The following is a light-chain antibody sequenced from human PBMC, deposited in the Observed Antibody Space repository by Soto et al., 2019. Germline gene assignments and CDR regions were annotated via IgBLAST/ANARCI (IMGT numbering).Light chain of an antibody. J-gene: IGLJ1*01. CDR2: RND. Sequence: QSVLTQPSSGSGTPGQGVTISCSGSISNIGNNYVYWFQQLPGTAPKVLSNRNDQRPSGVPDRFSGSKSGTSASLAISGLRSEDEADYYCAAWDDTVRSYVFGTGTKLTLL. CDR1: ISNIGNNY. CDR3: AAWDDTVRSYV. V-gene: IGLV1-47*01.